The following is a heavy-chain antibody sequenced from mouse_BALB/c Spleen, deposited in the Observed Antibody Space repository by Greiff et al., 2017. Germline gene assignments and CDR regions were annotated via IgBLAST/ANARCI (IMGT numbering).Heavy chain of an antibody. J-gene: IGHJ2*01. CDR1: GYAFTNYL. V-gene: IGHV1-54*01. Sequence: QVHVKQSGAELVRPGTSVKVSCKASGYAFTNYLIEWVKQRPGQGLEWIGVINPGSGGTNYNEKFKSKATLTLDTSSSTAYMQLSSLTSEDSAVYYCSRGGGYDEGYYFDYWGQGTTLTVSS. D-gene: IGHD2-2*01. CDR2: INPGSGGT. CDR3: SRGGGYDEGYYFDY.